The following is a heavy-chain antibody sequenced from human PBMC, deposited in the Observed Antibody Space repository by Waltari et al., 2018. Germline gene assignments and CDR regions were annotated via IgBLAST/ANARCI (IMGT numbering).Heavy chain of an antibody. CDR1: GGTFSSYA. CDR3: AREPGITMVRGVITPFDY. V-gene: IGHV1-69*14. D-gene: IGHD3-10*01. J-gene: IGHJ4*02. CDR2: IIPIFGTA. Sequence: QVQLVQSGAEVKKPGSSVKVSCKASGGTFSSYAISWVRQAPGQGLEWMGGIIPIFGTANYAQKFQGRVTITADKSTSTAYMELSSLRSEDTAVYCCAREPGITMVRGVITPFDYWGQGTLVTVSS.